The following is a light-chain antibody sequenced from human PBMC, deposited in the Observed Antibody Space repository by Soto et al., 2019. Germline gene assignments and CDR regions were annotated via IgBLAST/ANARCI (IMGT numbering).Light chain of an antibody. CDR3: SSYAGNNIYV. J-gene: IGLJ1*01. CDR1: SSDVGGYNY. V-gene: IGLV2-8*01. Sequence: QSALTQPPSASGSPGQSVTISCTGTSSDVGGYNYVSWYQRHPGKAPKLIIYEVNKRPSGVPDRFSGSKSGNTASLTVSGLLAEDEADYFCSSYAGNNIYVFGTGTKVTVL. CDR2: EVN.